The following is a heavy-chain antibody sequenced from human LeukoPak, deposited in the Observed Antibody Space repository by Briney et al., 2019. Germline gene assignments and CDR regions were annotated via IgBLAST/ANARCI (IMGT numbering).Heavy chain of an antibody. V-gene: IGHV3-23*01. CDR1: GFTFSSYA. CDR3: AKDYQDYGDYPSYGMDV. J-gene: IGHJ6*02. D-gene: IGHD4-17*01. Sequence: HPGGSLRLSCAASGFTFSSYAMSWVRQAPGKGLEWVSAISGSGGSTYYADSVKGRFTISRDNSKNTLYLQMNSLRAEDTAVYYCAKDYQDYGDYPSYGMDVWGQGTTVTVSS. CDR2: ISGSGGST.